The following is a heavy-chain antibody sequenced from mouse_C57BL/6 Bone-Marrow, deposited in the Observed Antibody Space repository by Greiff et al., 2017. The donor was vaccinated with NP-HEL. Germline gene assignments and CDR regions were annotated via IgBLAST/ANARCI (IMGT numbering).Heavy chain of an antibody. CDR3: AREEANCRNYRGGNYAMDY. CDR2: IYPGSGST. J-gene: IGHJ4*01. Sequence: VQLQQPGAELVKPGASVKMSCKASGYTFTSYWITWVKQRPGQGLEWIGDIYPGSGSTSYNEKFKSKATLTVDTSSSPAYMQLSSLTSAASAVYYGAREEANCRNYRGGNYAMDYWGQGTSVTVSS. D-gene: IGHD2-5*01. CDR1: GYTFTSYW. V-gene: IGHV1-55*01.